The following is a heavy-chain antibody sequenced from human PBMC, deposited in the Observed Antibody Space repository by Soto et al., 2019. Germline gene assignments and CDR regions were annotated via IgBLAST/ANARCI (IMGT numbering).Heavy chain of an antibody. CDR2: FYASGYT. CDR1: GGSISNYY. Sequence: PSETLSLTCAVSGGSISNYYWSWIRQPAGKRLEWIGRFYASGYTNYNPSLKSRVTMSLDISKNQFSLRLSSVTAADTAVYYCARGNQVAMSDYWGQGTLVTVSS. V-gene: IGHV4-4*07. CDR3: ARGNQVAMSDY. J-gene: IGHJ4*02.